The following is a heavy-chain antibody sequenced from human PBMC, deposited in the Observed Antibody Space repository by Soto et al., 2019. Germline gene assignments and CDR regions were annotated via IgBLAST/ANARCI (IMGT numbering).Heavy chain of an antibody. CDR2: ISINGGST. V-gene: IGHV3-64D*06. Sequence: GGSLRLSCSASGFTFSINAMHWVRQAPGKGLEYVSSISINGGSTHYADSVKGRFTISRDNSKNTQYLQMSSLRADDTALYYCVKGEYYYDSSGYYPFDYWGQGTLVTVSS. CDR1: GFTFSINA. J-gene: IGHJ4*02. CDR3: VKGEYYYDSSGYYPFDY. D-gene: IGHD3-22*01.